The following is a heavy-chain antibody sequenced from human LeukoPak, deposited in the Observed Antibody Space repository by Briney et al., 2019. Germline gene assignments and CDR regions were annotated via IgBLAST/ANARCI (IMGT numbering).Heavy chain of an antibody. V-gene: IGHV1-24*01. J-gene: IGHJ4*02. CDR1: GYTLTELS. CDR3: ATAGDYEGLFDY. CDR2: FDLEDGET. D-gene: IGHD4-17*01. Sequence: ASVKVSCKVSGYTLTELSMHWVRQAPGKGLEWMGGFDLEDGETIYAQKFQGRVTMTEDTSTDTAYMELSSLRSEDTAVYYCATAGDYEGLFDYWGQGTLVTVSS.